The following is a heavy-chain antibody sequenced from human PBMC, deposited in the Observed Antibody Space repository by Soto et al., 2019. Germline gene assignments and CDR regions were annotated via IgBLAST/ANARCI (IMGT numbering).Heavy chain of an antibody. V-gene: IGHV3-7*05. CDR2: MKQDGSEK. CDR3: PRLRTPRVRDS. Sequence: EVQLVESGGGLVQPGGSLRLSCAASGFTFSNYWMSWVRQAPGKGLEWVANMKQDGSEKDYVGSVKGRFTISRDNAKKSLYLQMNILTNEDTAVYYWPRLRTPRVRDSCGQGTLVTVSP. CDR1: GFTFSNYW. J-gene: IGHJ4*02.